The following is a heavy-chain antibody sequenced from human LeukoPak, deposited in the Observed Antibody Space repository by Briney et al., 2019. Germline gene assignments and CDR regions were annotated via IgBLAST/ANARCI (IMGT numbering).Heavy chain of an antibody. Sequence: SETLSLTCTVSGGSISSGAYYWSWIRQHPGKGLEWIGYIYYSGSPYYNPSLKGRVTISIDTSKNQFSLKLSSVTAADTAVYCCARDLGDGYLANDYWGQGTLVTVSS. J-gene: IGHJ4*02. V-gene: IGHV4-31*03. CDR2: IYYSGSP. D-gene: IGHD5-24*01. CDR3: ARDLGDGYLANDY. CDR1: GGSISSGAYY.